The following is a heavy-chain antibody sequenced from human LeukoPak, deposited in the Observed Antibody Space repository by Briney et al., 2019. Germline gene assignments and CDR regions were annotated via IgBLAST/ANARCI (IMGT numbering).Heavy chain of an antibody. CDR2: IWFDGNNK. CDR1: GFTFSSYA. CDR3: ARDRRTYGSGSYLTGFDY. V-gene: IGHV3-33*08. Sequence: PGGSLRLSCAASGFTFSSYAMHWVRQAPGKGLEWVAVIWFDGNNKYYADSVKGRFTISRDNSKNTLYLQMNSLRAEDTAVYYCARDRRTYGSGSYLTGFDYWGQGILVTVSS. D-gene: IGHD3-10*01. J-gene: IGHJ4*02.